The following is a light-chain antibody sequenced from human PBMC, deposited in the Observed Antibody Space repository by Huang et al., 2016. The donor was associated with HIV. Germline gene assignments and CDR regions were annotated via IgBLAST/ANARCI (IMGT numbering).Light chain of an antibody. CDR2: STF. CDR1: QDIGGS. J-gene: IGKJ2*01. Sequence: DIQMTQSPSSLSASVGDIVTITCRASQDIGGSLAWFQQRPGKAPKLLLYSTFVLESGVPPRFTGSGSGTEYTLTISSLQPQDFATYYCQQYFADPVTFGQGTRLDIK. V-gene: IGKV1-NL1*01. CDR3: QQYFADPVT.